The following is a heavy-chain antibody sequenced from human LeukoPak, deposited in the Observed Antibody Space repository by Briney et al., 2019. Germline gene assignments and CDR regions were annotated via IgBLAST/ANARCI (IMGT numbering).Heavy chain of an antibody. D-gene: IGHD5-24*01. CDR1: GFTFSSYG. CDR2: ISYDGSNK. V-gene: IGHV3-30*03. J-gene: IGHJ4*02. Sequence: GGSLRLSCAAPGFTFSSYGMHWVRQAPGKGLEWVAVISYDGSNKYYADSVKGRFTISRDNSKNTLNLQMHSLRVEDTAVYYCAPEGDGYILFDYWGQGTLVTVSS. CDR3: APEGDGYILFDY.